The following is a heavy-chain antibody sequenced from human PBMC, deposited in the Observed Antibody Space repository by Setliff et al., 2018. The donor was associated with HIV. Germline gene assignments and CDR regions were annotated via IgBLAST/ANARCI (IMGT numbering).Heavy chain of an antibody. D-gene: IGHD3-10*01. CDR2: VKQDGREK. CDR1: GLSFSSYW. J-gene: IGHJ4*02. CDR3: AKGGYGSGSYHYFDY. Sequence: PGGSLRLSCAASGLSFSSYWMSWVRQAPGKGLEWVANVKQDGREKYYVDSVKGRFTISRDNAKNSLYLQMNSLRAEDTAVYYCAKGGYGSGSYHYFDYWGQGTLVTVSS. V-gene: IGHV3-7*03.